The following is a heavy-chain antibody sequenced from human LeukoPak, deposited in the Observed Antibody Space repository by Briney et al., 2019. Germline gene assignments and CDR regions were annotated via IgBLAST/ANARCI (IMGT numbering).Heavy chain of an antibody. CDR1: GFTFSSYA. D-gene: IGHD5-18*01. CDR2: ISYDGSNK. V-gene: IGHV3-30*04. Sequence: GGSLRLSCAASGFTFSSYAMHWVRQAPGKGLEWVAVISYDGSNKYYADSVKGRFTISRDNSKNTLYLQMNSLRAEDTAVYYCARQSKLWPPTQDYYFDYWGQGTLVTVSS. CDR3: ARQSKLWPPTQDYYFDY. J-gene: IGHJ4*02.